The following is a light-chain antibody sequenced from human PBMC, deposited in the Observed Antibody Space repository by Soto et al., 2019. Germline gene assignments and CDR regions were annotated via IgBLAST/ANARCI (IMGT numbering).Light chain of an antibody. V-gene: IGLV2-8*01. CDR2: EVI. Sequence: QSVLTQPPSASGSPGQSVTISCTGTSSDVGGYNYVSWYQQHTGKAPKLMIYEVIKRPSGVPDRFSGSKSGNTASLTVSGLQAEDEADYYCSSYTGTENSDVFGTGTKLTVL. J-gene: IGLJ1*01. CDR3: SSYTGTENSDV. CDR1: SSDVGGYNY.